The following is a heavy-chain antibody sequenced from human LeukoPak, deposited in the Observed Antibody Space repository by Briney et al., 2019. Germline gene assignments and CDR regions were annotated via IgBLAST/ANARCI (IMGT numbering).Heavy chain of an antibody. D-gene: IGHD3-9*01. V-gene: IGHV4-34*01. CDR1: GGSFSGYC. CDR3: ARARPILTGPYYYYGMDV. CDR2: INHSGST. Sequence: PSETLSLTCAVYGGSFSGYCWSWIRQPPGKGLEWIGEINHSGSTNYNPSLKSRVTISVDTSKNQFSLKLSSVTAAGTAVYYCARARPILTGPYYYYGMDVWGKGTTVTVSS. J-gene: IGHJ6*04.